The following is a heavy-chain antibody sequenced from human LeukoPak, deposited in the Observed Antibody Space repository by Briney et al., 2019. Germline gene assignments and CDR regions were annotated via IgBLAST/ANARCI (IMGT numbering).Heavy chain of an antibody. CDR2: ISSSSSYI. J-gene: IGHJ4*02. CDR1: GFTFSSYS. V-gene: IGHV3-21*01. D-gene: IGHD3-10*01. CDR3: ARDLDYSGSYYRGFDY. Sequence: GGSLRLSCAASGFTFSSYSMNWVRQAPGKGLEWVSSISSSSSYIYYADSVKGRFTISRDNTKNSLYLQMNSLRAEDTAVYYCARDLDYSGSYYRGFDYWGQGTLVTVSS.